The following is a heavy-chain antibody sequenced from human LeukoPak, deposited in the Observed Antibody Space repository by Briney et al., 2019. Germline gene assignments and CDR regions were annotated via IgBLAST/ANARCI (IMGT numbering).Heavy chain of an antibody. J-gene: IGHJ3*02. CDR3: ARKGVSHDAFAI. Sequence: PGGSLRLSCAASGFTFSNHWMSWFRQAPGKGLEWVASIKKDGSENHHVDSVKGRFTISRDNAKNSLFLQMNSLRAEDTAIYYCARKGVSHDAFAIWGQGTLVTVSS. V-gene: IGHV3-7*01. D-gene: IGHD5/OR15-5a*01. CDR1: GFTFSNHW. CDR2: IKKDGSEN.